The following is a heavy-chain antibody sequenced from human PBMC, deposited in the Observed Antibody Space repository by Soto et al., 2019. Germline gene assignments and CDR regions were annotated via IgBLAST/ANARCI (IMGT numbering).Heavy chain of an antibody. J-gene: IGHJ4*02. V-gene: IGHV4-34*01. CDR2: VKDGGST. CDR1: GGSLTGYY. Sequence: QVQLQQWGAGLLKPSETLSLTCTVNGGSLTGYYWSWIRQPPGKGLEWIGEVKDGGSTTYSPSLRGRASTSAGTSKRHFSVRLSSVPAAATAVYFWASGPAGIAATHWEQGALVSVSS. CDR3: ASGPAGIAATH. D-gene: IGHD5-12*01.